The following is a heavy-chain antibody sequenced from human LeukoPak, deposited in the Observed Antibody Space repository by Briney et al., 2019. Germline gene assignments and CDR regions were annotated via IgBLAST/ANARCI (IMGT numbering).Heavy chain of an antibody. CDR3: ARGPRSVVAARPTGRRFDY. Sequence: GSLRLSCTASGFTFGRYAMHWLRQPPGKGLEWIGEINHSGSTNYNPSLKSRVTISVDTSKNQFSLKLSSVTAADTAVYYCARGPRSVVAARPTGRRFDYWGQGTLVTVSS. CDR1: GFTFGRYA. V-gene: IGHV4-34*01. CDR2: INHSGST. D-gene: IGHD2-15*01. J-gene: IGHJ4*02.